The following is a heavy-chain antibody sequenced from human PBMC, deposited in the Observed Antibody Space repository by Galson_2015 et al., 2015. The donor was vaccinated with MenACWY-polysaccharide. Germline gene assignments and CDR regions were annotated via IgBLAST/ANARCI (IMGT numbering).Heavy chain of an antibody. Sequence: SLRLSCAASGFTFSSYSMNWVRQAPGKGLEWVSSISSSSSYIYYADSVKGRFTISRDNAKNSLYLQMNSLRAEDTAVYYCARDRPYYYDSSGFDYWGQGTLVTVSS. CDR3: ARDRPYYYDSSGFDY. J-gene: IGHJ4*02. V-gene: IGHV3-21*01. D-gene: IGHD3-22*01. CDR1: GFTFSSYS. CDR2: ISSSSSYI.